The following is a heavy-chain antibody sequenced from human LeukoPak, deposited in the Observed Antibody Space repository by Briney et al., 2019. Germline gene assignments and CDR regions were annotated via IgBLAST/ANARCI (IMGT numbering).Heavy chain of an antibody. CDR3: ARHYYDYVWGSYGIDY. CDR1: GYRFTSYW. J-gene: IGHJ4*02. V-gene: IGHV5-51*01. Sequence: GESLKISCKGSGYRFTSYWIGWVRPMPGKGLEWMGIIYPGDSDTRYSPSFQGQVTISADKSISTAYLQWSSLKASDTAMYYCARHYYDYVWGSYGIDYWGQGTLVTVSS. D-gene: IGHD3-16*01. CDR2: IYPGDSDT.